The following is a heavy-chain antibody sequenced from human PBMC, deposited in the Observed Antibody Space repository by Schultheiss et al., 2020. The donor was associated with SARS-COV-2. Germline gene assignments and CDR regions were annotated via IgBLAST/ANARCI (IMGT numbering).Heavy chain of an antibody. CDR3: ARVNRIYAFDYYGMDV. V-gene: IGHV3-64*04. CDR2: ISSNGGST. J-gene: IGHJ6*02. Sequence: GGSLRLSCAASGFTFSSYAMHWVRQAPGKGLEYVSAISSNGGSTYYADSVKGRFTISRDNSKNTLYLQMNSLRAEDTAVYYCARVNRIYAFDYYGMDVWGQGTTVTVSS. CDR1: GFTFSSYA. D-gene: IGHD5/OR15-5a*01.